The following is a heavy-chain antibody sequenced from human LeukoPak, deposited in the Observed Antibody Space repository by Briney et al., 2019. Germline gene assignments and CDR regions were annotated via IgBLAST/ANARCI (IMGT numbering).Heavy chain of an antibody. J-gene: IGHJ5*02. CDR3: ARGPLEYCSGGTCYSGRNWFDP. D-gene: IGHD2-15*01. Sequence: ASVKVSCKASGYTFTGYYMHWVRQAPGQGLEWMGWINPNSGGTNYAQKFQGRVTMTRDTSISTVYMELRRLRYDDTAAYYCARGPLEYCSGGTCYSGRNWFDPWGQGTLVTVSS. CDR2: INPNSGGT. CDR1: GYTFTGYY. V-gene: IGHV1-2*02.